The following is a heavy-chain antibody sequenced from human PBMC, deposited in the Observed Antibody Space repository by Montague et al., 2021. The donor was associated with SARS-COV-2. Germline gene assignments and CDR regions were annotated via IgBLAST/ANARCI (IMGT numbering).Heavy chain of an antibody. CDR1: GGSISSSSYY. D-gene: IGHD2-15*01. CDR3: AREGYCSGGTCYSSGPNWFDP. Sequence: SETLSLTCTVSGGSISSSSYYWGWIRQPPGKGLEWIGYIYYTGTTNYNPSLKSRVTISVDTSKTQFSLKLTSVTAADTAVYYCAREGYCSGGTCYSSGPNWFDPWGQGTLVTVSS. J-gene: IGHJ5*02. CDR2: IYYTGTT. V-gene: IGHV4-61*01.